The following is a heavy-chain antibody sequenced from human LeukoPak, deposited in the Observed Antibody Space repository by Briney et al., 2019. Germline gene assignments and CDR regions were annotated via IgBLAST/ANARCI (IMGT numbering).Heavy chain of an antibody. Sequence: WASVKVSCKASGYTFSAYYLHWVRQAPGQGLEWMGWVNPNSGGTNYAQNYQGRVTMTRDTSISTAYMALSRLRPDDTAVFYCATVYQGYYHYMDVWGKGTTVTVSS. CDR3: ATVYQGYYHYMDV. CDR2: VNPNSGGT. V-gene: IGHV1-2*02. CDR1: GYTFSAYY. D-gene: IGHD2-2*01. J-gene: IGHJ6*03.